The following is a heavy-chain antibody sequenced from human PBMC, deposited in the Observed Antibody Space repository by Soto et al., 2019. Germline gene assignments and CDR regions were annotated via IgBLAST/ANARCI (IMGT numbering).Heavy chain of an antibody. V-gene: IGHV4-30-4*01. Sequence: TLSLTCTVSGGSISSGDYYWSWIRQPPGKGLEWIGYIYYSGSTYYNPSLKSRVTISVDTSKNQFSLKLSSVTAADTAVYYCARYYDFWSGSQGWFDPWGQGTLVTVSS. CDR1: GGSISSGDYY. D-gene: IGHD3-3*01. CDR2: IYYSGST. CDR3: ARYYDFWSGSQGWFDP. J-gene: IGHJ5*02.